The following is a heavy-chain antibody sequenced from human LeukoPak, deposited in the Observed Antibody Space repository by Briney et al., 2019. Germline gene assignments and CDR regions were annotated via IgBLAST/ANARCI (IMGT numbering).Heavy chain of an antibody. CDR1: GYTLTELS. J-gene: IGHJ4*02. V-gene: IGHV1-24*01. CDR2: FDPEDGET. CDR3: ARDLYEYYYDSSGYTYDY. Sequence: ASVKVSCKVSGYTLTELSMHWVRQAPGKGLEWMGGFDPEDGETIYAQKFQGRVTMTRDTSTSTVYMELSSLRSEDTAVYYCARDLYEYYYDSSGYTYDYWGQGTLVTVSS. D-gene: IGHD3-22*01.